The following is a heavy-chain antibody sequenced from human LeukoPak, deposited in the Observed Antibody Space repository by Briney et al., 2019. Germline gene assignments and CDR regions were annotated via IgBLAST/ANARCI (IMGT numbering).Heavy chain of an antibody. Sequence: GGSLRLSCAASGFTFSSYEMNWVRQAPGKGLEWVSYVSRSGSTIYYADSVKGRFTISRDNAKNSLYLQMNSLRAEDTAVYYCARDPSLDYWGQGTLVTVSS. J-gene: IGHJ4*02. CDR3: ARDPSLDY. CDR2: VSRSGSTI. V-gene: IGHV3-48*03. CDR1: GFTFSSYE.